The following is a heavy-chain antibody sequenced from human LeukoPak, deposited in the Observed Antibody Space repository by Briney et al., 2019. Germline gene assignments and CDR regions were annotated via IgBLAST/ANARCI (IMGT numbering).Heavy chain of an antibody. CDR3: AKDRGPYYYGSGSANFDY. CDR1: GFTFSSYA. CDR2: ISYDGSNK. J-gene: IGHJ4*02. V-gene: IGHV3-30*04. D-gene: IGHD3-10*01. Sequence: GGSLRLSCAASGFTFSSYAMHWVRQAPGKGLEWVAVISYDGSNKYYADSVKGRFTISRDNSKNTLYLQMNSLRAEDTAVYYCAKDRGPYYYGSGSANFDYWGQGTLVTVSS.